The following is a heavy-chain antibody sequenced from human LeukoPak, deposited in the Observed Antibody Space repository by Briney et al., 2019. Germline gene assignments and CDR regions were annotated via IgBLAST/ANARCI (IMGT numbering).Heavy chain of an antibody. J-gene: IGHJ4*02. CDR3: ARDLDYYGSGYDY. V-gene: IGHV3-48*03. CDR2: ISSSGSTI. Sequence: PGGSLRLSCAASGFTFSSYEMNWVRQAPGKGLEWVSYISSSGSTIYYADSVKGRFTISRDNAKNSLYLQMNGLRAEDTAVYYCARDLDYYGSGYDYWGQGTLVTVSS. D-gene: IGHD3-10*01. CDR1: GFTFSSYE.